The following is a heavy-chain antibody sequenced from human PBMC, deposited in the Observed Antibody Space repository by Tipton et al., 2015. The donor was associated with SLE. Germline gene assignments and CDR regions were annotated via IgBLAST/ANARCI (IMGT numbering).Heavy chain of an antibody. CDR1: GGSISSGGYS. CDR3: ARGGAEGLWFRESSVAFDI. Sequence: TLSLTCAVSGGSISSGGYSWSWIRQPPGKGLEWIGYIYHSGSTYYNPSLKSRVTISVDRSKNQFSLKLSSVTAADTAVYYCARGGAEGLWFRESSVAFDIWGQGTMVTVSS. CDR2: IYHSGST. V-gene: IGHV4-30-2*01. D-gene: IGHD3-10*01. J-gene: IGHJ3*02.